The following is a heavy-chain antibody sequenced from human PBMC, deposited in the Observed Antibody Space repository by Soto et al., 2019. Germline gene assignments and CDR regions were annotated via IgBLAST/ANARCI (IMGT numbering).Heavy chain of an antibody. Sequence: GGSLRLSCVTSGFTFSRYSMHWFRQAPGKGLEWVAVTSSDGGTKFYADSVKGRFTVSRDNSKNTLYLQMNSLRPEDTAVYYCAREVVLTEWYFDNWGQGILLTVSS. CDR2: TSSDGGTK. V-gene: IGHV3-30-3*01. CDR3: AREVVLTEWYFDN. CDR1: GFTFSRYS. D-gene: IGHD2-21*01. J-gene: IGHJ4*02.